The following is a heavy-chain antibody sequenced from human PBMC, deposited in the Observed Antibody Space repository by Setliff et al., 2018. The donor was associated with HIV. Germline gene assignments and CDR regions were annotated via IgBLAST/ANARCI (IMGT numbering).Heavy chain of an antibody. V-gene: IGHV1-69*06. D-gene: IGHD1-1*01. CDR2: IIPIFDTG. CDR1: GDTFNFYG. CDR3: ARDYWKVPDH. Sequence: SVKVSCKASGDTFNFYGLNWVRQAPGQGLEWMGKIIPIFDTGDYAQKFQGRVTISADRSTSTAYMELSSLRSEDTAVYYCARDYWKVPDHWGQGTLVTVSS. J-gene: IGHJ4*02.